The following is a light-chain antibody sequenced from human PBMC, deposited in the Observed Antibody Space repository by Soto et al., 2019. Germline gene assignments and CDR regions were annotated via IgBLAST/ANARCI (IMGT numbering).Light chain of an antibody. CDR1: QSVSSN. CDR3: QQYHNWPPAT. V-gene: IGKV3-15*01. J-gene: IGKJ4*01. Sequence: IVMTQSPATLSVSPGERATLSCGASQSVSSNLAWYQQKPGQAPRLLIYGASTRATGVPARFSGSGSGTEFTLTISGLQSEDFAIYYCQQYHNWPPATFGGGTKVEIK. CDR2: GAS.